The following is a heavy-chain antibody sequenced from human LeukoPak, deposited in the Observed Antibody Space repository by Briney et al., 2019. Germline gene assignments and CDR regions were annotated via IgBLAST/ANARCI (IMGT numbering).Heavy chain of an antibody. J-gene: IGHJ6*02. CDR2: IYIGDRA. CDR3: VTDRDAHYGMHV. Sequence: GGSLRLSCVASGFTFSTYSMNWVRQAPGKGLEWVSVIYIGDRADYSDSVKGRFTISRDNLKNTLYLQMNNLRAEDSAVYYCVTDRDAHYGMHVWGQGTTVTVSS. V-gene: IGHV3-53*01. CDR1: GFTFSTYS.